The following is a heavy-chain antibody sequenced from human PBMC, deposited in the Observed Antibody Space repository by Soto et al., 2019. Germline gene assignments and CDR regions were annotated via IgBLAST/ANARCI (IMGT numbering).Heavy chain of an antibody. J-gene: IGHJ4*01. V-gene: IGHV3-23*01. CDR3: VKAVYLLDFDY. Sequence: PGGSLSLSCAASGFTFSSYAMTWVRPAPGKGLEWVSTISGTGTTTYYADSVKGRFTISRDNSKNTLYLQMNSLRTEDTAVYYCVKAVYLLDFDYWGQGTLVTVSS. CDR1: GFTFSSYA. CDR2: ISGTGTTT. D-gene: IGHD2-8*01.